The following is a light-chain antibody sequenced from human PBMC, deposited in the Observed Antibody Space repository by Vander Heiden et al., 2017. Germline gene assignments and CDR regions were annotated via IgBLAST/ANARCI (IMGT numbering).Light chain of an antibody. Sequence: GQSVTISCTGTSSDVGGYNYVSWYQQHPGKAPKLMIYDVSKRPSGVPDRFSGSKSGNTASLTISGRQAEDEADYYCCSYAGSYTLVFGGGTKLTVL. V-gene: IGLV2-11*01. CDR1: SSDVGGYNY. CDR2: DVS. J-gene: IGLJ2*01. CDR3: CSYAGSYTLV.